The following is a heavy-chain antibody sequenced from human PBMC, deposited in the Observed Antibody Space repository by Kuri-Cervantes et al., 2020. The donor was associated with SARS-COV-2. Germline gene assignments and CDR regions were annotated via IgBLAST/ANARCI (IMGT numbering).Heavy chain of an antibody. J-gene: IGHJ5*02. D-gene: IGHD2-2*01. V-gene: IGHV1-18*01. CDR2: ISAYNGNT. CDR1: GYTFTSYG. Sequence: ASVKVSCKASGYTFTSYGISWVRQAPGQGLEWMGWISAYNGNTNDAQKLQGRVTMTTDTSTSTAYMELRSLRSDDTAVYYCARSLVVPAANWFDPWGHGTLVTVSS. CDR3: ARSLVVPAANWFDP.